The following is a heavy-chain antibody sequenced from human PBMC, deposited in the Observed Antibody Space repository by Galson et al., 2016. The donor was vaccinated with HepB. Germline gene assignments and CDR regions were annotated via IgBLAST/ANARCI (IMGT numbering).Heavy chain of an antibody. CDR2: VSESGSI. D-gene: IGHD3-3*01. CDR1: AGSFSGSY. V-gene: IGHV4-34*01. Sequence: ETLSLTCAVSAGSFSGSYWTWIRQAPGKGLEWVGDVSESGSIKYAPSLEGRVTISLDTSRNHFSLKLTSVTAADTAMYYCARGRTPIWSGYRDYSYYYMDVWGKGTTVAVSS. J-gene: IGHJ6*03. CDR3: ARGRTPIWSGYRDYSYYYMDV.